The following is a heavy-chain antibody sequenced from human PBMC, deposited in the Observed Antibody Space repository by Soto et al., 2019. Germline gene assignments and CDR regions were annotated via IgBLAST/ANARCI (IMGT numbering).Heavy chain of an antibody. V-gene: IGHV2-5*02. CDR1: GFSLNTTAVG. Sequence: QITLKESGPTLVKPTQTLTLTCTFSGFSLNTTAVGVGWIRQPPGKALEWLALIYWDNDKRYNPSLKTRLTITKDTSKNQVVLKMTNMDPVDTATYVCAPREGDDYVWGSYKDAFDIWGQGTMVTVAS. J-gene: IGHJ3*02. CDR2: IYWDNDK. D-gene: IGHD3-16*01. CDR3: APREGDDYVWGSYKDAFDI.